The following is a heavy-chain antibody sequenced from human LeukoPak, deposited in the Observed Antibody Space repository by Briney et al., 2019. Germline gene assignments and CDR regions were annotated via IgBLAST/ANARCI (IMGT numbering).Heavy chain of an antibody. CDR3: VREGEGPLSKDFDY. V-gene: IGHV1-2*02. Sequence: ASVQVSCKSSGFTFTDHYIHWVRQGPGQGLEWMGYIGPHSTFTSSPQEFQGRVTMTRDASMSTAYMALTRLTSDDTAVYYCVREGEGPLSKDFDYWGQGTLVTVSS. CDR1: GFTFTDHY. J-gene: IGHJ4*02. D-gene: IGHD2/OR15-2a*01. CDR2: IGPHSTFT.